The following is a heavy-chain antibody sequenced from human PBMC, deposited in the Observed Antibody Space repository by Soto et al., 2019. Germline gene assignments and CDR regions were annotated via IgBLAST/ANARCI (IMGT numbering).Heavy chain of an antibody. CDR1: GGTLSSYS. J-gene: IGHJ5*02. CDR3: ARTTGRANSTRCAP. V-gene: IGHV1-69*02. Sequence: QLHLVQSGAEVRKPGSSVKVSCKASGGTLSSYSVTWVRQAPGQGLEWMGRIIPFLGRTNYAQNFQGRVTFPADMSRVTAYMDLSSLRADDTAIYFCARTTGRANSTRCAPGGEGTLVIVSS. CDR2: IIPFLGRT. D-gene: IGHD1-1*01.